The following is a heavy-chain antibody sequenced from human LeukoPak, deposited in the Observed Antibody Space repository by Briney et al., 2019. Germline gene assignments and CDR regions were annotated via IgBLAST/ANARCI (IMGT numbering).Heavy chain of an antibody. Sequence: GGSLRLSCAASGFTFSSYWMSWVRQAPGKGLEWVANIKQDGSEKYYVVSVKRRFNISRDNAKNSLYLQMTSLRAEDTAVYYCARSGGSSSFSYYFDYWGQGTLVTVSS. CDR1: GFTFSSYW. CDR3: ARSGGSSSFSYYFDY. J-gene: IGHJ4*02. V-gene: IGHV3-7*01. D-gene: IGHD6-13*01. CDR2: IKQDGSEK.